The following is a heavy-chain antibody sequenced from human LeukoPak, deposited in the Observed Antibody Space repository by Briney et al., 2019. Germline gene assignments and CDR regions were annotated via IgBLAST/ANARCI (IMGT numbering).Heavy chain of an antibody. CDR3: FQSGGMDI. CDR1: GFTFRTFS. J-gene: IGHJ6*02. V-gene: IGHV3-74*01. Sequence: PGGSPRLSCAASGFTFRTFSMHWVREAPGKGLVWVSRINSDGSSTNYADSVKGRFTISRDNAKNTLYLQMNSLRAEDTAVYFCFQSGGMDIWGQGTTVTVSS. CDR2: INSDGSST.